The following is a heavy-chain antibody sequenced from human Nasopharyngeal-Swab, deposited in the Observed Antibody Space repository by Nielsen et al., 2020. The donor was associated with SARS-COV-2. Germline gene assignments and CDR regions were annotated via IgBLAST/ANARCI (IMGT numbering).Heavy chain of an antibody. V-gene: IGHV1-69*13. D-gene: IGHD2-2*01. CDR1: GCTFSSYA. J-gene: IGHJ6*03. Sequence: SVKVSCKASGCTFSSYAISWVRQAPGQGLEWMGGIIPIFGTANYAQKFQGRVTITADESTSTAYMELSSLRSEDTAVYYCARDEMVVPAAKFNYYYYMDVWGKGTTVTVSS. CDR3: ARDEMVVPAAKFNYYYYMDV. CDR2: IIPIFGTA.